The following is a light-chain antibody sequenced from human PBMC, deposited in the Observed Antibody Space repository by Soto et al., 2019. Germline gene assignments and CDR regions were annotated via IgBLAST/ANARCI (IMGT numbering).Light chain of an antibody. V-gene: IGKV1-5*01. J-gene: IGKJ1*01. CDR1: QNIGDW. CDR2: DAS. Sequence: DIQMTQSPSTLSASVGDRVSITCRASQNIGDWLAWYQQKPGKAPKFLVYDASTLASGVPSRFSGSGSGTEFTLTISSLQPDDFATYYCQQYNSYSRTFGQGTKVDIK. CDR3: QQYNSYSRT.